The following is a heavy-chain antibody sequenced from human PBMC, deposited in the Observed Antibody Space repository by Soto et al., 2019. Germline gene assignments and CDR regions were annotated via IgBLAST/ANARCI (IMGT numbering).Heavy chain of an antibody. CDR1: GSTFNTYA. V-gene: IGHV3-23*01. Sequence: PWGSLRLSCAASGSTFNTYAMSWVRQAPGKGLEWVSGISGSVGSTYYADSVKGRFTIPRDNSKNTLCLQMNSLRAEDTAVYYCALQGRGSGSTNWFDPWGQGTLVNVSS. CDR3: ALQGRGSGSTNWFDP. J-gene: IGHJ5*02. D-gene: IGHD3-10*01. CDR2: ISGSVGST.